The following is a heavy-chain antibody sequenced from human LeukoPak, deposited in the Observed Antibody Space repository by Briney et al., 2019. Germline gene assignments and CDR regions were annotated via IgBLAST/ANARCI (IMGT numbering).Heavy chain of an antibody. CDR3: ASLHYDYVWGSYRDAFDI. Sequence: PSETLSLTCTVSGGSISSYYWSWIRQPAGKGLEWIGRIYTSGSTNCNPSLKSRVTMSVDTSKNQFSLKLSSVTAADTAVYYCASLHYDYVWGSYRDAFDIWGQGTMVTVSS. CDR2: IYTSGST. CDR1: GGSISSYY. D-gene: IGHD3-16*02. J-gene: IGHJ3*02. V-gene: IGHV4-4*07.